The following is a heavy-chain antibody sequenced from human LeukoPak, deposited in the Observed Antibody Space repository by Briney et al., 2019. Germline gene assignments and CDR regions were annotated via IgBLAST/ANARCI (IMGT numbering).Heavy chain of an antibody. Sequence: PSQTLSLTCAVSGGSINSGGYSWSWIRQPPGKGLEWIGYIYHSGSTYYNPSLKSRVTISVDRSKNQFSLKLSSVTAADTAVYYCASSDYYDSSGYYSWGQGTLVTVSS. V-gene: IGHV4-30-2*01. CDR2: IYHSGST. D-gene: IGHD3-22*01. J-gene: IGHJ4*02. CDR3: ASSDYYDSSGYYS. CDR1: GGSINSGGYS.